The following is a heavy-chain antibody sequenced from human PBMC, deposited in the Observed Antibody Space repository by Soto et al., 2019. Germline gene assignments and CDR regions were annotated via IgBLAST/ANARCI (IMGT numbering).Heavy chain of an antibody. CDR1: GGSFSGYY. D-gene: IGHD5-18*01. Sequence: QVQLQQWGAGLLKPSETLSLTCAVYGGSFSGYYWSWIRQPPGKGLEWIGEINHSGSTNYNPSLKSRVTISADTSKNQFSLKLSSVTAADTAVYYCAFDSYGSALFDYWGQGTLVTVSS. V-gene: IGHV4-34*01. CDR3: AFDSYGSALFDY. CDR2: INHSGST. J-gene: IGHJ4*02.